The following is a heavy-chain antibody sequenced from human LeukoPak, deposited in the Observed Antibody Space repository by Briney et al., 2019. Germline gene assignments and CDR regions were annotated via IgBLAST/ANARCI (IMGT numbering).Heavy chain of an antibody. CDR2: MNPNSGNT. CDR1: GYTFTSYD. V-gene: IGHV1-8*03. Sequence: ASVKVSCKASGYTFTSYDINWVRQATGQGLEWMGWMNPNSGNTGYAQKFQGRVTITRHTSISTAYMELSSLRSDDTAMYYCARDVGITVADSFDPWGQGTLVTVSS. D-gene: IGHD6-13*01. CDR3: ARDVGITVADSFDP. J-gene: IGHJ5*02.